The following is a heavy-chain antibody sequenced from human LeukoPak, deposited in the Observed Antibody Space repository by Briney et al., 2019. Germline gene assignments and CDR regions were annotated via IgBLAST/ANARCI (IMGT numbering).Heavy chain of an antibody. J-gene: IGHJ4*02. V-gene: IGHV1-18*01. Sequence: ASVKVSCKASGYTFTSYGINWVRQAPGQGPEWMGWISAYNGNTKYAQTLQGRVTMTTDTSTSTAYMELRSLRSDDTAVYYCTRDLPYSSSWESIDYWGQGTLVTVSS. D-gene: IGHD6-13*01. CDR1: GYTFTSYG. CDR2: ISAYNGNT. CDR3: TRDLPYSSSWESIDY.